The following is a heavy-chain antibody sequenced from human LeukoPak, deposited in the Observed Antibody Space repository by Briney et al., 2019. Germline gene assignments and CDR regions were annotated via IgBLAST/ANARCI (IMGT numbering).Heavy chain of an antibody. CDR2: IASDGSST. D-gene: IGHD4-23*01. Sequence: GGSLRLSCEGSAFIFSDWMNWVRQAPGKGLGWVSRIASDGSSTTYADSVKGRFSISRDNAKNTLYLQMNSLRVEDTAVYYCARGRPHGNDYWGQGTLVTVSS. CDR3: ARGRPHGNDY. J-gene: IGHJ4*02. V-gene: IGHV3-74*01. CDR1: AFIFSDW.